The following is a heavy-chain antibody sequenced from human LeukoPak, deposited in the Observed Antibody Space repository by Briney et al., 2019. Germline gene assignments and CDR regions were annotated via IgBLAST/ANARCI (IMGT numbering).Heavy chain of an antibody. J-gene: IGHJ4*02. CDR3: ARAPRGAVAGYYFDY. CDR1: GFTFSSYA. Sequence: PGGSLRLSCAASGFTFSSYAMHWVRQAAGQGLEYVSAISSNGGSTYYANSVKGRFTISRDNSKNTLYLQMGSLRADDMAVYYCARAPRGAVAGYYFDYWGQGTLVTVSS. CDR2: ISSNGGST. D-gene: IGHD6-19*01. V-gene: IGHV3-64*01.